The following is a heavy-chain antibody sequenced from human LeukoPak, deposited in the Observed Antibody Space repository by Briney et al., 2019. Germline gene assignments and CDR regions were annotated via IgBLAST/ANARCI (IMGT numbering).Heavy chain of an antibody. CDR2: MNPNSGNT. CDR3: ARRNFGSPRWFDP. V-gene: IGHV1-8*03. CDR1: GYTFTSYD. D-gene: IGHD1-7*01. Sequence: GASVEVSCKASGYTFTSYDINWVRQATGQGLEWMGWMNPNSGNTGYAQRFQGRLTITRDTSISTAYMELSSLSSEDTAVYYCARRNFGSPRWFDPWGQGTLVTVSS. J-gene: IGHJ5*02.